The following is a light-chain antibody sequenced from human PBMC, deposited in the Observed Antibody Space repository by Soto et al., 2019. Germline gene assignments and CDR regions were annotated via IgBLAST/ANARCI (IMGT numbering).Light chain of an antibody. Sequence: DVQMTQTPSSLSASVGDRVILTCRASQSIGNWLAWYQQKPGKAPKLLIYKASSLESGVPTRFCGSGSGTDFTLTISSLQPEDFATYYCQQYNSYVFGPGTKVDIK. J-gene: IGKJ3*01. CDR2: KAS. V-gene: IGKV1-5*03. CDR1: QSIGNW. CDR3: QQYNSYV.